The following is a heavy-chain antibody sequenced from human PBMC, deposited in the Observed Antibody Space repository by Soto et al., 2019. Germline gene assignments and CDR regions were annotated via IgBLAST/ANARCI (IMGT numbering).Heavy chain of an antibody. V-gene: IGHV4-39*01. CDR1: DGYSSSSSYY. CDR3: ARRLYYDSSGFEGGGMDV. Sequence: SLTWSVSDGYSSSSSYYQGRIRQPPGKGLEWIGSIYYSGSTYYNPSLKSRVTISVDTSKNQFSLKLSSVTAADTAVYYCARRLYYDSSGFEGGGMDVWGQGTTVTVSS. J-gene: IGHJ6*01. D-gene: IGHD3-22*01. CDR2: IYYSGST.